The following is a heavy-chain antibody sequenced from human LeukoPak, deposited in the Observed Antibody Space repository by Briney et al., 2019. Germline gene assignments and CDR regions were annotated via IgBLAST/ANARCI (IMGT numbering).Heavy chain of an antibody. Sequence: SETLSLTCAVYIDSFSNYNWNWIRQTPAKGMEWIGEVNESGGTNISPSLRSRVILSVDTSKNQFSLKLISVTVADTAIYYCARGQGATVPQVGKNRFHPWGQGPRVTVSS. CDR3: ARGQGATVPQVGKNRFHP. J-gene: IGHJ5*02. CDR1: IDSFSNYN. D-gene: IGHD1-26*01. CDR2: VNESGGT. V-gene: IGHV4-34*01.